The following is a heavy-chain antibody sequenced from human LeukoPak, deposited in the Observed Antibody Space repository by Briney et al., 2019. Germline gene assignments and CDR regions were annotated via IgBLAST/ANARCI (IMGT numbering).Heavy chain of an antibody. V-gene: IGHV3-21*01. CDR1: GFTFSSYS. D-gene: IGHD2-21*02. Sequence: GGSLRLSCAASGFTFSSYSMNWVRQAPGKGLEWVSSISSSSSYIYYADSVKGRFTISRDNAKNSLYLQMNSLRAEDTAVYYCARDVYCGADCYHFDYWGPGTLVTVSS. J-gene: IGHJ4*02. CDR2: ISSSSSYI. CDR3: ARDVYCGADCYHFDY.